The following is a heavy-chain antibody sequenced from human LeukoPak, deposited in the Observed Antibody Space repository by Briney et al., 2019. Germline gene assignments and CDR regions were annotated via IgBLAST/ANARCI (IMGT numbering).Heavy chain of an antibody. V-gene: IGHV4-59*01. CDR2: IYYSGST. Sequence: SETLSLTCTVSGGSISSYYWSWIRQPPGKGLEWIGYIYYSGSTNYNPSLKSRVTISVDTSKNQFSLKLSSVTAADTAVYYCARDPGYCSSTSCLNYYYGMDVWGQGTTVTVSS. CDR1: GGSISSYY. J-gene: IGHJ6*02. D-gene: IGHD2-2*01. CDR3: ARDPGYCSSTSCLNYYYGMDV.